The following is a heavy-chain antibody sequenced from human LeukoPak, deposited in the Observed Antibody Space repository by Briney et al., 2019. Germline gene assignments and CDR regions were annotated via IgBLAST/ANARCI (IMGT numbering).Heavy chain of an antibody. D-gene: IGHD2-2*01. CDR1: GFDVKDNH. J-gene: IGHJ4*02. V-gene: IGHV3-30*02. CDR2: IRYDGSNK. Sequence: GGSLRLSCAVSGFDVKDNHMYWVRQGPRKGLEWVAFIRYDGSNKYYADSVKGRFTVSRDNAKNSLYLQMNSLRAEDTAVYYCARVRARSYCSSTSCYGYWGQGTLVTVSS. CDR3: ARVRARSYCSSTSCYGY.